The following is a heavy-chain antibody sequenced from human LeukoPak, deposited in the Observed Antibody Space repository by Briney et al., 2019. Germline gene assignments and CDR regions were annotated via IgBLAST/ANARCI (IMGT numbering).Heavy chain of an antibody. J-gene: IGHJ4*02. V-gene: IGHV1-46*01. CDR2: INPSGGST. CDR1: GYTFTSYY. D-gene: IGHD3-16*01. Sequence: ASVKVSCKASGYTFTSYYMHWVRQAPGQGLEWMGIINPSGGSTSYAQKFQGRVTMTRDTSTSTVYMELSSLRAEDTAVYYCARDLGPYYFDYWGQGTLVTVSS. CDR3: ARDLGPYYFDY.